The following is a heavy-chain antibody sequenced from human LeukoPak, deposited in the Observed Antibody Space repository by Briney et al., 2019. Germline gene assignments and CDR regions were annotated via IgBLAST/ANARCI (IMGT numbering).Heavy chain of an antibody. Sequence: PGGSLKLSCAASGFTFSSSWTHWVRQAPGKGLVWVSHINSDGSNIKYADSVKGRFTISRDNAKNTLSLQMNSLRAEDTAVYYCARGSPLGGNWGQGTLVTVSS. CDR1: GFTFSSSW. CDR2: INSDGSNI. V-gene: IGHV3-74*03. J-gene: IGHJ4*02. CDR3: ARGSPLGGN.